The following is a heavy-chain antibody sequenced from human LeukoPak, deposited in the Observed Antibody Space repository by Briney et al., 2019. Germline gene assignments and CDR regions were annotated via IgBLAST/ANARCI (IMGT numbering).Heavy chain of an antibody. CDR3: ARADHGLFDY. D-gene: IGHD5-24*01. CDR1: LYTFTSYG. CDR2: ISAYNGNT. J-gene: IGHJ4*02. Sequence: ASVTVSCKGSLYTFTSYGISWVRQAPGKGVEWMGWISAYNGNTNDAQKLQGRVTMTTDTSTSTAYMELRSLRSDDTAVYYCARADHGLFDYWGQGTLVSVSS. V-gene: IGHV1-18*04.